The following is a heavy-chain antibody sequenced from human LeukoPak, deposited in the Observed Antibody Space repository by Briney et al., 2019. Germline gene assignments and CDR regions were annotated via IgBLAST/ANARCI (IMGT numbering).Heavy chain of an antibody. CDR1: GGSISSYY. D-gene: IGHD4-23*01. Sequence: SETLSLTCTVSGGSISSYYWSWIRQPAGKGLEWIGRIYTSGSTNYNPSLKSRVTMSVDTSKNQFSLKLSSVTAADTAVYYCARTTWVYGGDRNWFDPWGQGTLVTVSS. CDR3: ARTTWVYGGDRNWFDP. V-gene: IGHV4-4*07. CDR2: IYTSGST. J-gene: IGHJ5*02.